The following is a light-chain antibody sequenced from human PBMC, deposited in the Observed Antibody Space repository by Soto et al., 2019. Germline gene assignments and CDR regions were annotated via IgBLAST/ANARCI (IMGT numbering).Light chain of an antibody. CDR3: QVWDTTSDHVV. Sequence: SYELTQPPSVSAAPGQTARISCGGTNIGSKTVYWYQQKPGQAPVVVVYDDDVRPSGIPERFSGSNSGNTATLSISRVEAGDEADYYCQVWDTTSDHVVFGGGTKVTVL. CDR2: DDD. V-gene: IGLV3-21*02. J-gene: IGLJ2*01. CDR1: NIGSKT.